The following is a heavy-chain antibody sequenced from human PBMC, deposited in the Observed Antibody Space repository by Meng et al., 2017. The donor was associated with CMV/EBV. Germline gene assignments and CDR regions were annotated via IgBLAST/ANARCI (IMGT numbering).Heavy chain of an antibody. J-gene: IGHJ4*02. V-gene: IGHV3-9*01. CDR3: AKSQGYCSGGSCFIYDY. D-gene: IGHD2-15*01. CDR1: GFTFDDYA. Sequence: GGSLRLSCAASGFTFDDYAMHWVRQAPGKGLEWVSGISWNSGSIGYADSVKGRFTISRDNAKNSLYLQMNSLRAEDTALYYCAKSQGYCSGGSCFIYDYWGQGTLVTVPQ. CDR2: ISWNSGSI.